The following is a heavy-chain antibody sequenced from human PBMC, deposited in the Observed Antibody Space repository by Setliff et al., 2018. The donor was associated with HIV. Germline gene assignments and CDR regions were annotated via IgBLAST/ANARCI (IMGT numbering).Heavy chain of an antibody. D-gene: IGHD2-2*01. CDR3: ARDVVVPAAPTGYWFDP. V-gene: IGHV3-7*01. CDR1: GFTFSSYW. CDR2: IKQDGSEK. Sequence: GGSLRLSCAASGFTFSSYWMSWVRQAPGKGLEWVANIKQDGSEKNYVVSVKGRFTISRDNAKNSLYLQMNSLRAEDTAVYYCARDVVVPAAPTGYWFDPWGQGTLVTSPQ. J-gene: IGHJ5*02.